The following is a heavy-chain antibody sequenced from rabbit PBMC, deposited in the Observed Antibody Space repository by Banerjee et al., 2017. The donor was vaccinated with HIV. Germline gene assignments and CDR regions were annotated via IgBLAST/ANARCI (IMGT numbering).Heavy chain of an antibody. CDR1: GFSFSNKAV. CDR2: INAVTGKA. D-gene: IGHD4-2*01. J-gene: IGHJ4*01. V-gene: IGHV1S45*01. CDR3: ARDAAGREDFNL. Sequence: QEQLEESGGGLVQPGGSLTLYCTASGFSFSNKAVMCWVRQAPGKGLEWIACINAVTGKAVYASWAKGRFTISKASSTTVTLQMTSLTAADAATYFCARDAAGREDFNLWGPGTLVTVS.